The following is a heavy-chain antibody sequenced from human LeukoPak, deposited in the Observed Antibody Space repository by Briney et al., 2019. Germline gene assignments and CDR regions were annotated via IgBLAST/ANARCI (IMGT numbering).Heavy chain of an antibody. Sequence: GASVKVSCKASGGTFSSYAISWVRQAPGQGLEWMGGTIPIFGTANYAQKFQGRVTITADESTSTAYMELSSLRSEDTAVYYCASGYDSSGYYYVFDYWGQGTLVTVSS. CDR1: GGTFSSYA. V-gene: IGHV1-69*13. CDR3: ASGYDSSGYYYVFDY. CDR2: TIPIFGTA. J-gene: IGHJ4*02. D-gene: IGHD3-22*01.